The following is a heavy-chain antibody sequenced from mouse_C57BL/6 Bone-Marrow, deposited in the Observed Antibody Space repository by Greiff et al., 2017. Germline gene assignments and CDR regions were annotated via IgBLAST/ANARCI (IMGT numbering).Heavy chain of an antibody. CDR1: GFTFSDYG. Sequence: EVQLVESGGGLVKPGGSLKLSCAASGFTFSDYGMHWVRQAPEKGLDWVAYISSGSSTIYYADTVKGRFTISRDNAKNTLFLQMTSLRSEDTAMYYCARGSNFDAMDYWGQGTSVTVSS. J-gene: IGHJ4*01. CDR3: ARGSNFDAMDY. V-gene: IGHV5-17*01. CDR2: ISSGSSTI. D-gene: IGHD4-1*01.